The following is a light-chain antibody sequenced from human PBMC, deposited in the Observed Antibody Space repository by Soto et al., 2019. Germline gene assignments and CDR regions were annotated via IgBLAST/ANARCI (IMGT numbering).Light chain of an antibody. CDR1: QSVSSSY. CDR2: GAS. V-gene: IGKV3-20*01. Sequence: EIVLTQSPGTLSLSPGERATLSCRASQSVSSSYLAWYQQKPAQAPRLLIYGASSRATGIPDRFSGIGSGTDFTLTISRLEPEDCAVYYCQQYGSSPITFGQGTRLEIK. CDR3: QQYGSSPIT. J-gene: IGKJ5*01.